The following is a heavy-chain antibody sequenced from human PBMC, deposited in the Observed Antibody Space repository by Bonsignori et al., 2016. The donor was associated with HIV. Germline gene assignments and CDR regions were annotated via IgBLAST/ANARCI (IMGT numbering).Heavy chain of an antibody. CDR3: ARGLRFGVVIIPGDQRAFDI. CDR1: GGSISSYY. D-gene: IGHD3-3*01. CDR2: IYTSGST. J-gene: IGHJ3*02. V-gene: IGHV4-4*07. Sequence: SETLSLTCTVSGGSISSYYWSWIRQPAGKGLEWIGRIYTSGSTNYNPSLKSRVTMSVGTSKNQFSLKLSSVTAADTAVYYCARGLRFGVVIIPGDQRAFDIWGQGTMVTVSS.